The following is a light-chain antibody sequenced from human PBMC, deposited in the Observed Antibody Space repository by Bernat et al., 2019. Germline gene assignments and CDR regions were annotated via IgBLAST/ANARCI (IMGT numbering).Light chain of an antibody. CDR2: MLS. J-gene: IGKJ3*01. CDR3: MQRIELTFT. Sequence: DIVMTQTPLSLPVTPGEPASISCRSSQSLLDNDDGNTYLDWYLQKPGQSPQLLIYMLSSRASGVPDRFSGSGSGTDFTLKISRVEAEDVGVYYCMQRIELTFTFGPGTKVDIK. CDR1: QSLLDNDDGNTY. V-gene: IGKV2-40*01.